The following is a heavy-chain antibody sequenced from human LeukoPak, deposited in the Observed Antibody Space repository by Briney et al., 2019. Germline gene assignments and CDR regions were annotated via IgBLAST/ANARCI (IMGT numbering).Heavy chain of an antibody. CDR1: GFTFSGYA. CDR2: ICSKGDST. CDR3: VKRGSVTTMGETYYFDY. J-gene: IGHJ4*02. Sequence: GGSLRLSCSASGFTFSGYAMHWVRQAPGKGLQYVSLICSKGDSTFYADSVKGRFTISRDNSKNTLYLQMSSLRAEDTAVYYCVKRGSVTTMGETYYFDYWGQGTLVTVSS. D-gene: IGHD4-17*01. V-gene: IGHV3-64D*06.